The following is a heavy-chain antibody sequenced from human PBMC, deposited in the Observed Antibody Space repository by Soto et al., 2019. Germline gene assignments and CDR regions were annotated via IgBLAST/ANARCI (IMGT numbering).Heavy chain of an antibody. D-gene: IGHD5-12*01. J-gene: IGHJ4*02. Sequence: SVKVSCKASGCTFSSYAISWVRQAPGQGLEWMGGIIPIFGTANYAQKFQGRVTITADASTSTAYMELSSLRSEDTAVYYCARTIIFGCNFGYDYWGQGTLVTVSS. CDR1: GCTFSSYA. V-gene: IGHV1-69*13. CDR2: IIPIFGTA. CDR3: ARTIIFGCNFGYDY.